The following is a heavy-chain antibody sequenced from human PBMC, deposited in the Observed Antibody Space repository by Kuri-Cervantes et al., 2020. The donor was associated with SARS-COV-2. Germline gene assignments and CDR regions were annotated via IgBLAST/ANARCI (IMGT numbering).Heavy chain of an antibody. CDR2: IYYSGST. J-gene: IGHJ6*01. V-gene: IGHV4-39*01. CDR1: GGSISSSSYY. D-gene: IGHD2-2*01. Sequence: GSLRLSCTVSGGSISSSSYYWGWNRQPPGKGLEWIGSIYYSGSTYYNPSLKSRVTISVDTSKNQFSLKLSSVTAADTAVYYCARPSSYCSSTSCYFSRAYYHYGMVVWGQGNTVHGAS. CDR3: ARPSSYCSSTSCYFSRAYYHYGMVV.